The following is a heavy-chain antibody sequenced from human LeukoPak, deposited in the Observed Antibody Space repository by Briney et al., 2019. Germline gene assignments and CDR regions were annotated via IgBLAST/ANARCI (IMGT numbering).Heavy chain of an antibody. V-gene: IGHV5-51*01. CDR3: ARLFYHYDSSGRWRYYGMDA. D-gene: IGHD3-22*01. J-gene: IGHJ6*02. CDR2: ILPGDSNT. CDR1: GYPFSDYW. Sequence: GESLKISCKGSGYPFSDYWIGWVRQMPGKGLEWMGTILPGDSNTRYSPSFQGQVTISADKSISTAYLRWSSLKASDSALYYCARLFYHYDSSGRWRYYGMDAWGQGTTVTVSS.